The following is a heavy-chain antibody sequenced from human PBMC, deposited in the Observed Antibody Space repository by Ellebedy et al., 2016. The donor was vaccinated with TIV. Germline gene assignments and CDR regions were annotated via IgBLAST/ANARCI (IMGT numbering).Heavy chain of an antibody. D-gene: IGHD3-22*01. Sequence: GGSLRLXXAASGFTFSSYWMHWVRQAPGKGLVWVSRINSDGSSTSYADSVKGRFTISRDNAKSTLYLQMNSLRAEDTAVYYCAKGSGYYHRGGMDVWGQGTTVTVSS. CDR3: AKGSGYYHRGGMDV. J-gene: IGHJ6*02. CDR2: INSDGSST. CDR1: GFTFSSYW. V-gene: IGHV3-74*01.